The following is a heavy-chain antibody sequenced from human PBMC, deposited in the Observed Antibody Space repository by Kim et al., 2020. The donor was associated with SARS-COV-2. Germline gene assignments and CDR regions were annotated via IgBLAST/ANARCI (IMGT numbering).Heavy chain of an antibody. Sequence: SETLSLTCAVYGGSFSGYYWSWIRQPPGKGLEWIGEINHSGSTNYNPSLKSRVTISVDTSKNQFSLKLSSVTAADTAVYYCARDGRVVTAIRGLLRGRAGFDYWGQGTLVTVSS. J-gene: IGHJ4*02. CDR2: INHSGST. CDR1: GGSFSGYY. CDR3: ARDGRVVTAIRGLLRGRAGFDY. D-gene: IGHD2-21*02. V-gene: IGHV4-34*01.